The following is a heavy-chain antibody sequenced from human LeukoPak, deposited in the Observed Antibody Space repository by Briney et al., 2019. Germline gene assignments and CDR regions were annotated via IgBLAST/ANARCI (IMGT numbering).Heavy chain of an antibody. D-gene: IGHD2-8*01. CDR3: ARDLPPLYCTNGICYYYGMDV. V-gene: IGHV4-34*01. CDR1: GGSFNGNY. Sequence: EPSETLSLTCAVYGGSFNGNYWSWIRQPPGKGLEWIGEINHSGSTNYNPSLKSRVTISVDTSKNQFSLKLSSVTAADTAVYYCARDLPPLYCTNGICYYYGMDVWGRGTTVTVSS. CDR2: INHSGST. J-gene: IGHJ6*02.